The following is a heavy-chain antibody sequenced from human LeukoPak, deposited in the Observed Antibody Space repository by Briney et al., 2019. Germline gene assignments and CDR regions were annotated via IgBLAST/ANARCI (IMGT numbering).Heavy chain of an antibody. CDR3: ARESTTVAGTFDY. D-gene: IGHD6-19*01. CDR1: GGSFSGYY. CDR2: INHSGST. J-gene: IGHJ4*02. V-gene: IGHV4-34*01. Sequence: PSETLSLTCAVYGGSFSGYYWSWIRQPPGKGLEWIREINHSGSTNYNPSLKSRVTISVDTSKNQFSLKLSSVTAADTAMYYCARESTTVAGTFDYWGQGTLVTVSS.